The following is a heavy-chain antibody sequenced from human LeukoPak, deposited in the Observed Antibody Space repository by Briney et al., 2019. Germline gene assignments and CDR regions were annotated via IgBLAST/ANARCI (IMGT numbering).Heavy chain of an antibody. D-gene: IGHD3-22*01. J-gene: IGHJ4*02. CDR2: IYSGGST. CDR1: GFTVSSNY. CDR3: ARERGYYDSSGYESVDY. V-gene: IGHV3-66*02. Sequence: GGSLRLSCAASGFTVSSNYMSWVRQAPGEGLEWDSVIYSGGSTYYADSVKGRFTISRDNSKNTLYLQMNSLRAEDTAVYYCARERGYYDSSGYESVDYWGQGTLVTVSS.